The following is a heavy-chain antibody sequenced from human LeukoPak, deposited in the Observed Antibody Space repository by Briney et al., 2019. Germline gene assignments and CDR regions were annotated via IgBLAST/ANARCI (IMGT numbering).Heavy chain of an antibody. CDR3: ARHWVGMLRFGESEYYFDY. J-gene: IGHJ4*02. V-gene: IGHV4-59*08. CDR2: IYYSGST. D-gene: IGHD3-10*01. Sequence: SETLSLTCTVSGGSISSYYWSWIRQPPGKGLEWIGYIYYSGSTNYNPSLKSRVTISVDTSKNQFSLKLSSVTAADTAVYYCARHWVGMLRFGESEYYFDYWGQGTLVTVSS. CDR1: GGSISSYY.